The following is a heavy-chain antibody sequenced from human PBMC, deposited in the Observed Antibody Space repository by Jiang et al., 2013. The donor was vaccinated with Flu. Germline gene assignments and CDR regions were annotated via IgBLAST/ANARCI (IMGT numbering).Heavy chain of an antibody. CDR2: MNQDGSQK. CDR1: GFTFSGYW. J-gene: IGHJ4*02. D-gene: IGHD1-26*01. Sequence: VQLVESGGGVVQPGRSLRLSCAASGFTFSGYWMTWVRQAPGKGLEWVADMNQDGSQKYYVDSVKGRFTISRDNANNSVYLQVNSLRAEDTAVYYCARGGSGNYDQPKLDYWGQGTLVTVSS. V-gene: IGHV3-7*03. CDR3: ARGGSGNYDQPKLDY.